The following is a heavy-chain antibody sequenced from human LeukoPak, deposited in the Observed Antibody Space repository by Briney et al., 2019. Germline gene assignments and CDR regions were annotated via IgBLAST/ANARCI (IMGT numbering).Heavy chain of an antibody. Sequence: GGSLRLSCAASGFTFSSYWMTWVRQAPGKGLEWVANIKHNGDELNYVDSVEDRFTIPRDNAKNSLYLCMTGLRAEDTAVYYCARELRTFDSWGQGTLVTVSS. D-gene: IGHD3-16*01. CDR2: IKHNGDEL. V-gene: IGHV3-7*01. CDR1: GFTFSSYW. J-gene: IGHJ4*02. CDR3: ARELRTFDS.